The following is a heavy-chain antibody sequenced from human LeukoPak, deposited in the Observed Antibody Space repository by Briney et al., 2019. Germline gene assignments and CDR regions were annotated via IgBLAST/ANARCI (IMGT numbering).Heavy chain of an antibody. D-gene: IGHD1-26*01. CDR1: GGSLSSGSYY. CDR3: ARRRDLVGFYY. V-gene: IGHV4-61*02. Sequence: PSETLSLTCTVSGGSLSSGSYYWSWIRQPAGKGLEWIGRIYTSGSTNYNPSLKSRVTISVDTSKNQFSLRLSSVTAADTAVYYCARRRDLVGFYYWGQGTLVTVSS. J-gene: IGHJ4*02. CDR2: IYTSGST.